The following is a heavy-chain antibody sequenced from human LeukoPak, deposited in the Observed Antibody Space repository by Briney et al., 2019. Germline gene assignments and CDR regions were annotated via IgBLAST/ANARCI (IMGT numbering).Heavy chain of an antibody. V-gene: IGHV3-23*01. Sequence: PGGSLRLSCAVSGFTFGTYAMSWVRQAPGKGLEWVPGISGNGAHTYYADSVKGRFTISRDKSKNTLYLQMRSLRAEDTAIYYCAKERLGDLSPEDHWGQGTQVIVSS. CDR2: ISGNGAHT. CDR1: GFTFGTYA. D-gene: IGHD3-16*02. J-gene: IGHJ4*02. CDR3: AKERLGDLSPEDH.